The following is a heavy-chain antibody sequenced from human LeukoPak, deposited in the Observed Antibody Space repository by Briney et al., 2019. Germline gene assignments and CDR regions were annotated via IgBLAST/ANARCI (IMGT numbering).Heavy chain of an antibody. CDR3: ARFLATWDYYYMDV. J-gene: IGHJ6*03. V-gene: IGHV4-30-2*01. CDR2: IYHIGTT. Sequence: PSETLSLTCTVSGGSVSSGGFHWSWIRQPPGKGLEWIGYIYHIGTTDYNPSLKSRVTISLDRSKNQVSLNLTSMTAADTAVYYCARFLATWDYYYMDVWGTGTTVTVSS. CDR1: GGSVSSGGFH. D-gene: IGHD3-3*01.